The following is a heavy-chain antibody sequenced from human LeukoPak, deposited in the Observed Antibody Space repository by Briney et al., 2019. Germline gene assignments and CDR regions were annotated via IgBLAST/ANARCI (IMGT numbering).Heavy chain of an antibody. CDR1: GGSISSHH. D-gene: IGHD3-22*01. V-gene: IGHV4-59*11. J-gene: IGHJ4*02. Sequence: SETLSLTCTVSGGSISSHHWSWIRQPPGTGLEWIGYIHYSGSTNYNPSLKSRVTISVDTSKNQFSLRLISVTAADTAVYYCARGPPADYYDRSGFHPCFDYWGQGALVTVSS. CDR2: IHYSGST. CDR3: ARGPPADYYDRSGFHPCFDY.